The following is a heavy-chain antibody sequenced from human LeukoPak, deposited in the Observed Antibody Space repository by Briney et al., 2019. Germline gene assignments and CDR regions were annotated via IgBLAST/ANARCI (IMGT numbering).Heavy chain of an antibody. CDR1: GGSISGSNW. CDR2: IYHSGST. D-gene: IGHD5-12*01. CDR3: ARETVATIGHYYGMDV. Sequence: PSETLSLTCAVSGGSISGSNWWSWVRQTPGKGLEWIGEIYHSGSTNYNPSLKSRVTISVDKSKNQFSLKLSSVTAADTAVYYCARETVATIGHYYGMDVWGQGTTVTVSS. V-gene: IGHV4-4*02. J-gene: IGHJ6*02.